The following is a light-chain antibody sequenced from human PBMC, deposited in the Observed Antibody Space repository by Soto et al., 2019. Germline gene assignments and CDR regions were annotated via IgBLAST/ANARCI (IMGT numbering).Light chain of an antibody. CDR1: LSVTSNY. CDR2: DAS. Sequence: EIVLTQSPGTLSLSPGERATLSCRASLSVTSNYLAWYQQIPGQAPRLLIYDASRSATGIPDRFSGSGSGTDFTLTISRLEPEDFAVYYCQQYGSSLYTFGQGTKLEIK. J-gene: IGKJ2*01. CDR3: QQYGSSLYT. V-gene: IGKV3-20*01.